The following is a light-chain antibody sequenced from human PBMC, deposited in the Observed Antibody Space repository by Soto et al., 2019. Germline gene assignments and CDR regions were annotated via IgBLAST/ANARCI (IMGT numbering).Light chain of an antibody. CDR2: DVS. V-gene: IGLV2-14*03. CDR1: SSDIGGYNY. Sequence: QSALTQPASVSGSPGQSITISCTGNSSDIGGYNYVSWYQQHPGKAPKLIIYDVSSRPSGVSNRFSGSKSGNTASLTISGLQTEDEADYYCSSYTSSSTLGFGAGTKLTVL. CDR3: SSYTSSSTLG. J-gene: IGLJ2*01.